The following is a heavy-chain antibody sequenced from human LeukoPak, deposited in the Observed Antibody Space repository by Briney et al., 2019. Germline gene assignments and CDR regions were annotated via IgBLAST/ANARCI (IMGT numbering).Heavy chain of an antibody. V-gene: IGHV4-34*01. D-gene: IGHD1/OR15-1a*01. Sequence: SETLSLTCAVYGGSFSGYYWSWIRQPPGKGLEWIGEINHSGSTNYNPSLKSRVTISVDTSKNQFSLKLSSVAAADTAVYYCARENSAFDIWGQGTMVTVSS. CDR3: ARENSAFDI. CDR2: INHSGST. J-gene: IGHJ3*02. CDR1: GGSFSGYY.